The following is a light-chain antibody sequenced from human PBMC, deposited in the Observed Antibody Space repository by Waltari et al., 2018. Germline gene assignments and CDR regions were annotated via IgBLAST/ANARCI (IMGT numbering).Light chain of an antibody. CDR2: NNN. Sequence: QSVLTQPPSASGAPGQSVTMSCSGRSSNIGNNFVFWYQQLSGKAPKLLIYNNNQRPSGVPDRFSGSKSGTSASLAISGLQSNDEADYYCSAWDSSLSDVLFGGGTRLTVL. J-gene: IGLJ2*01. CDR3: SAWDSSLSDVL. V-gene: IGLV1-47*02. CDR1: SSNIGNNF.